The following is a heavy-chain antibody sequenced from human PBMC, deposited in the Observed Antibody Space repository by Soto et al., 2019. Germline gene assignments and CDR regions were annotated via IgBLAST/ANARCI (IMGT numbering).Heavy chain of an antibody. V-gene: IGHV4-39*01. J-gene: IGHJ6*02. CDR2: IYYSGTT. CDR1: GGSFSGYT. CDR3: ARLHGYCISSSCHGHYAMDV. Sequence: SETLSLTCAVYGGSFSGYTCAWIRQPPGRGLEWIGSIYYSGTTYYNPSLNSRVTVSVDTSKNQFSLKVTSVTAADTAVYYCARLHGYCISSSCHGHYAMDVWGQGTTVTVS. D-gene: IGHD2-2*01.